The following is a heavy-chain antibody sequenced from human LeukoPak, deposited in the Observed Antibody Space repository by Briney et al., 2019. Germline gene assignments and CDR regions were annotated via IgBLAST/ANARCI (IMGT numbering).Heavy chain of an antibody. Sequence: GGSLRLSCAASGFTFSDYGMHWVRQAPGKGLEWVAVIWYDGTYEYYADSVKGRFTISRDNSKNTLYLQMNSLRAEGTAVYYCARENLRRSSSWDSAFDIWGQGTMVTVSS. D-gene: IGHD6-13*01. CDR3: ARENLRRSSSWDSAFDI. J-gene: IGHJ3*02. CDR1: GFTFSDYG. V-gene: IGHV3-33*01. CDR2: IWYDGTYE.